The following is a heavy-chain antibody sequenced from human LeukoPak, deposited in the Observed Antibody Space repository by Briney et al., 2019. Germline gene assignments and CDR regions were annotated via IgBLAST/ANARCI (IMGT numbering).Heavy chain of an antibody. Sequence: GGSLRLSCAASGFTFSSYSMNWVRQAPGKGLEWVSSISSSSSYIYYADSLKGRFTISRDNAKNSLYLQMNSLRAEDTAVYYRASWRWLQNEYYFDYWGQGTLVTVSS. V-gene: IGHV3-21*01. CDR2: ISSSSSYI. D-gene: IGHD5-24*01. CDR3: ASWRWLQNEYYFDY. CDR1: GFTFSSYS. J-gene: IGHJ4*02.